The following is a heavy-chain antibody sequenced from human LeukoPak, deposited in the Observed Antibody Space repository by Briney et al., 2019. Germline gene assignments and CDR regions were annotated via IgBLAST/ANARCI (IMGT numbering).Heavy chain of an antibody. CDR3: ARDLGLRGST. D-gene: IGHD5-12*01. V-gene: IGHV3-74*01. Sequence: GGSLRLSCEASGLTFSESRMHWVRQIPGKGLVWLSRMYGDMREISYADSVKGRFTISRDNAKNTVYLQMNSLRGEDTAVYYCARDLGLRGSTWGQGTLVTVSS. J-gene: IGHJ5*02. CDR2: MYGDMREI. CDR1: GLTFSESR.